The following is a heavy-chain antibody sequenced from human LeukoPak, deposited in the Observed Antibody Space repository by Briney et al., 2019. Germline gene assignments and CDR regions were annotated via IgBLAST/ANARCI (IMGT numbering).Heavy chain of an antibody. V-gene: IGHV3-21*04. CDR1: GFTFSSYN. J-gene: IGHJ6*03. D-gene: IGHD3-16*01. Sequence: GGSLRLSCAASGFTFSSYNMNWVRQAPGKGLEWVSSISSSSGYIYYADSVMGRFTISRDNAKNSLYLQMNSLRAEDTAVYYCARGVLITFGGVTDNYYYYYYMDVWGKGTTVTVSS. CDR2: ISSSSGYI. CDR3: ARGVLITFGGVTDNYYYYYYMDV.